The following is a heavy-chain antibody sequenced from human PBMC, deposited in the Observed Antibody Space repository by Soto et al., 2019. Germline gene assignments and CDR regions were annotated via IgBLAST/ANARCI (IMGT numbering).Heavy chain of an antibody. CDR3: ANALLAGAVSYSEHYYYGMDV. V-gene: IGHV3-30*18. CDR1: GFTFSSYG. CDR2: ISYDGSNK. Sequence: GGSLRLSCAASGFTFSSYGMHWVRQAPGKGLEWVAVISYDGSNKYYADSVKGRFTISRDKSKNSLYLQMNSLRAEDTAVYYCANALLAGAVSYSEHYYYGMDVWGQGTTVTVSS. D-gene: IGHD3-10*01. J-gene: IGHJ6*02.